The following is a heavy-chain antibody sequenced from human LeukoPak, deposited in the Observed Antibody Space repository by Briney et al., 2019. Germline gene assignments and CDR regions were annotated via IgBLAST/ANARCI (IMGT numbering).Heavy chain of an antibody. V-gene: IGHV3-23*01. J-gene: IGHJ4*02. D-gene: IGHD3-22*01. CDR1: GFTFSTFA. CDR2: IFPSGGEI. CDR3: ARGKNENYYDSSGYYRY. Sequence: GGSLRLSCAASGFTFSTFAMIWVRQPPGKGLEWVSSIFPSGGEIHYADSVRGRFTISRDNSKNTLYLQMNSLRAEDTAVYYCARGKNENYYDSSGYYRYWGQGTLVTVSS.